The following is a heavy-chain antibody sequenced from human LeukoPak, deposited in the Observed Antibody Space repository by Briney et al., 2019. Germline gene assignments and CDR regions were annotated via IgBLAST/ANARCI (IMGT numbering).Heavy chain of an antibody. CDR1: GYTFTSYG. Sequence: EASVKVSCKASGYTFTSYGISWVRQAPGQGLKWMGWISAYNGNTNYAQKLQGRVTMTTDTSTSTAYMELRSLRSDDTAVYYCARDRSYSSGWYSNWFDPWGQGTLVTVSS. J-gene: IGHJ5*02. V-gene: IGHV1-18*01. D-gene: IGHD6-19*01. CDR2: ISAYNGNT. CDR3: ARDRSYSSGWYSNWFDP.